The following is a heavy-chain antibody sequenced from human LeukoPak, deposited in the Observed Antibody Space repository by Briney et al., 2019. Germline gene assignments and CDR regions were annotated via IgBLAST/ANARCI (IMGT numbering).Heavy chain of an antibody. CDR2: IIPILGIA. CDR3: ARGGFGVHYYDSGAFDI. CDR1: GGTFSSYA. Sequence: ASVKVSCKASGGTFSSYAISWVRQAPGQGLEWMGRIIPILGIANYAQKFQGRVTITADKSTSTAYMELSSLRSEDTAVYYCARGGFGVHYYDSGAFDIWGQGTMVTVSS. D-gene: IGHD3-22*01. V-gene: IGHV1-69*04. J-gene: IGHJ3*02.